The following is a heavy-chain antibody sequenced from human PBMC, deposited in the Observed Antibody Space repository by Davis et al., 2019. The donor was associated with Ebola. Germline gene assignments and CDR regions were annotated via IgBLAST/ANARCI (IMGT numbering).Heavy chain of an antibody. CDR2: ISGSGGST. V-gene: IGHV3-23*01. D-gene: IGHD4/OR15-4a*01. J-gene: IGHJ6*02. Sequence: GESLKISCAASGFTFSSYAMSWFRQAPGKGLEWVSAISGSGGSTYYADSVKGRFTISRDNSKNTLYLQMNSLRAEDTAVYYCAKGGASYYYYGMDVWGQGTTVTVSS. CDR3: AKGGASYYYYGMDV. CDR1: GFTFSSYA.